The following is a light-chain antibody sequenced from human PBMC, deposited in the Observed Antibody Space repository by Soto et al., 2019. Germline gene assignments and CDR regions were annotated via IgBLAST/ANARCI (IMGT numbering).Light chain of an antibody. CDR1: SSNIGAPYD. J-gene: IGLJ2*01. CDR3: QYYDASLSASV. V-gene: IGLV1-40*01. CDR2: GNN. Sequence: QSVLTQPPSVSGAPGQRVTISCTGSSSNIGAPYDVHWYQHLPGTAPKLLIYGNNNRPSGIPDRFSASKSGASASLAITGLQTEDEADYYCQYYDASLSASVFGGGTKLTVL.